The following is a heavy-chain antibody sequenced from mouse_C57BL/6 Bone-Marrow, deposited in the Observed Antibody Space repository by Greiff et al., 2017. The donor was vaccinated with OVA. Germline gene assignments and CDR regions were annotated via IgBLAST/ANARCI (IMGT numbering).Heavy chain of an antibody. CDR2: INPNNGGT. V-gene: IGHV1-18*01. CDR1: GYTFTDYN. D-gene: IGHD1-1*01. J-gene: IGHJ2*01. CDR3: ARSPGSSYRYFDY. Sequence: EVQLQQSGPELVKPGASVKIPCKASGYTFTDYNMDWVKQSHGKSLEWIGDINPNNGGTNYNQKFKGKATLTVDKSSSTAYMELRSLTSEDTAVYYGARSPGSSYRYFDYWGQGTTLTVSS.